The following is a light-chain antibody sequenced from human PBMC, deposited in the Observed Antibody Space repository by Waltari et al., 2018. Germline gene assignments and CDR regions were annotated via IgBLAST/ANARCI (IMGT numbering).Light chain of an antibody. V-gene: IGKV1-NL1*01. CDR1: QGISNS. J-gene: IGKJ5*01. CDR3: QQYYNTPRIT. CDR2: AAS. Sequence: DIQMTQSPSSLSASVGNRVTITCRASQGISNSLAWYQQKPGKAPKLLVYAASRLESGVPSRFSGSGSGTDYTLTISSLQPEDFATYDCQQYYNTPRITFGQATRPEIK.